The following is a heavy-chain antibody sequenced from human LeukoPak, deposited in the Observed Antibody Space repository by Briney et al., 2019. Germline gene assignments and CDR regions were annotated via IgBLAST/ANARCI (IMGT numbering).Heavy chain of an antibody. CDR3: ARGMGSGTYRRFDF. CDR2: IIPIFGTA. Sequence: GASVKVSCKASGGTFSSYAISWVRQAPGQGLEWMGGIIPIFGTANYAQKFQGRVTITADESTSTAYMELSSLRSEDTAVYYCARGMGSGTYRRFDFWGQGTLVTVSS. J-gene: IGHJ4*02. D-gene: IGHD3-10*01. V-gene: IGHV1-69*13. CDR1: GGTFSSYA.